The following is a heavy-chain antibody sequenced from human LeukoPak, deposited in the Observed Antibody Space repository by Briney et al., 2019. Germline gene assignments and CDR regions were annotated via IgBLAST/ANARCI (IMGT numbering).Heavy chain of an antibody. Sequence: SETLSLTCTVSGGSISSSSYYWGWIRQPPGKGLEWIGSIYYSGSTYYNPSLKSRVTISVDTSKNQFSLKLSSVTAADTAVYYCARPHSGDDLGDYWGQGTLVTVSS. CDR1: GGSISSSSYY. CDR3: ARPHSGDDLGDY. J-gene: IGHJ4*02. V-gene: IGHV4-39*01. CDR2: IYYSGST. D-gene: IGHD5-12*01.